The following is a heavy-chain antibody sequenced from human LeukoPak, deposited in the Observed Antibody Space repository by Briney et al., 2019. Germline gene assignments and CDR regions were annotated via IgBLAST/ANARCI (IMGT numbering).Heavy chain of an antibody. Sequence: ASVKVSCKASGYTFTSYGISWVRQAPGQGLEWMGWISAYNGKTNYAPKFQGRVTMTTDTSTSTAYMDLRSLRSDDTAVYYCTRDGLDYGDYINFDYWGQGTLVTVSS. CDR1: GYTFTSYG. D-gene: IGHD4-17*01. CDR2: ISAYNGKT. V-gene: IGHV1-18*04. J-gene: IGHJ4*02. CDR3: TRDGLDYGDYINFDY.